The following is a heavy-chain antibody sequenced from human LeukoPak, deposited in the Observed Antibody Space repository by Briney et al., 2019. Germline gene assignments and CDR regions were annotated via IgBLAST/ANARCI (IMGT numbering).Heavy chain of an antibody. D-gene: IGHD3-3*01. CDR1: GFTVSSNE. CDR2: ISGGST. V-gene: IGHV3-38-3*01. J-gene: IGHJ5*02. CDR3: KLTYDFWSGYLYNWFDP. Sequence: GGSLRLSCAASGFTVSSNEMSWVRQAPGKGLEWVSSISGGSTYYADSRKGRFTISRDNSKNTLHLQMNSLRAEDTAVYYCKLTYDFWSGYLYNWFDPGGQGTLVTVSA.